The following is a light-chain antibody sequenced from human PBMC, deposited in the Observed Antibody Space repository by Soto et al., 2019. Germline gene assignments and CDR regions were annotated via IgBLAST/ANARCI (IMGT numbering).Light chain of an antibody. Sequence: DIQMTQSPSTLSASVGDRVTITCRASHSISSWLAWYQQKPGKAPKLLIYDASSLESGVPSRFSGSGSGTEFTLTISSLQPDDFATYYCQQYNSYSGTFGPGTKVDIK. J-gene: IGKJ3*01. CDR2: DAS. CDR1: HSISSW. V-gene: IGKV1-5*01. CDR3: QQYNSYSGT.